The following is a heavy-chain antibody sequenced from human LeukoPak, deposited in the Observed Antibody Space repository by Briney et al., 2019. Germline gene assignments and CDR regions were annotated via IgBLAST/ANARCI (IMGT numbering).Heavy chain of an antibody. Sequence: GASVKVSCKASGYTFTSYGISWVRQAPGQGLEWMGWINPNGGGTNYAQKFQGRVTMTRDTSISTAYMELSRLRSDDTAVYYCARGLIAVAGSGAANDYWGQGTLVTVSS. CDR3: ARGLIAVAGSGAANDY. CDR2: INPNGGGT. D-gene: IGHD6-19*01. V-gene: IGHV1-2*02. J-gene: IGHJ4*02. CDR1: GYTFTSYG.